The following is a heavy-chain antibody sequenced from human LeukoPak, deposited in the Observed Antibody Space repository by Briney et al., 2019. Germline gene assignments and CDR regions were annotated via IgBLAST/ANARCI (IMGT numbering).Heavy chain of an antibody. Sequence: SETLSLTCTVSGGSISSYYWSWIRQPPGKGLEWIGYIYSSGSTKYSPSLKSRVSISLDTSKNDFSLRLSSVTAADTAVYCCARDRGYGGIFDYWGQGTLVTVYS. V-gene: IGHV4-59*13. J-gene: IGHJ4*02. CDR1: GGSISSYY. CDR2: IYSSGST. D-gene: IGHD4-23*01. CDR3: ARDRGYGGIFDY.